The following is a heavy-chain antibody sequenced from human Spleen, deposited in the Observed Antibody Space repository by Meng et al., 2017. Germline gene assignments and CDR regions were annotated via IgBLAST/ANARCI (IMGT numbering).Heavy chain of an antibody. CDR2: ISSSGSTI. D-gene: IGHD5-24*01. CDR3: ARESRDGYNFSDY. CDR1: GFTFSSYE. J-gene: IGHJ4*02. Sequence: GSLRLSCAASGFTFSSYEMNWVRQAPGKGLEWVSYISSSGSTIYYADSVKGRFTISRDNAKNSLYLQMNSLRAEDTAVYYCARESRDGYNFSDYWGQGTLVTVSS. V-gene: IGHV3-48*03.